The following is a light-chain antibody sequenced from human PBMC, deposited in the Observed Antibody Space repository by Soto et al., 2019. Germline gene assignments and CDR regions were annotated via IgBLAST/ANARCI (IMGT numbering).Light chain of an antibody. CDR1: QSVASSF. Sequence: EIVLTQSPGTLSLSPGERATLSCRASQSVASSFLAWYQQKPGPAPRLLIYGATSRATGIPGRFSGSGSGTDFTLTITRLEPEVFAVYYCQQFGTSPFTFGPGTTVDVK. CDR3: QQFGTSPFT. V-gene: IGKV3-20*01. J-gene: IGKJ3*01. CDR2: GAT.